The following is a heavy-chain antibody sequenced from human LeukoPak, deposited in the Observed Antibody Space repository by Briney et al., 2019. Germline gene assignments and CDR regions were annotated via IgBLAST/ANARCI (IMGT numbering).Heavy chain of an antibody. J-gene: IGHJ3*02. CDR3: ASFVDYYDSSGYYYVGFGAFDI. D-gene: IGHD3-22*01. Sequence: PSQTLSLTCTVSGGSISSGGYYWSWIRQPPGKGLEWIGYIYHSGSTYYNPSLKSRVTISVDRSKNQFSLKLSSVTAADTAVYYCASFVDYYDSSGYYYVGFGAFDIWGQGTMVTVSS. V-gene: IGHV4-30-2*01. CDR1: GGSISSGGYY. CDR2: IYHSGST.